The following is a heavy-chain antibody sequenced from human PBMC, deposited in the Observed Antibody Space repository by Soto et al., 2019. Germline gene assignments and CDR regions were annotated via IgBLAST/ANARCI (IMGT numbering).Heavy chain of an antibody. J-gene: IGHJ6*02. CDR3: ARDQRTASASAMDV. CDR1: GFIFSNFG. V-gene: IGHV3-33*01. Sequence: PGGSLRLSCTASGFIFSNFGMHWVRQAPGKGLEWVAGVWYDVSNGVSAESVKGRFTISRDNSKNTLYLQMTSLRAEDTAVYYCARDQRTASASAMDVWGQGTTVTVSS. D-gene: IGHD6-25*01. CDR2: VWYDVSNG.